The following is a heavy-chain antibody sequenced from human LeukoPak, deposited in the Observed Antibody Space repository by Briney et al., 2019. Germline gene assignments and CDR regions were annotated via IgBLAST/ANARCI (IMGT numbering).Heavy chain of an antibody. CDR3: ARGGPPLPFDY. J-gene: IGHJ4*02. V-gene: IGHV3-21*01. Sequence: GGSLRLSCAASGFTFSSYSMNWVRQAPGKGLEWVSSISSSSSSYIYYADSVKGRFTISRDNAKNSLYLQMNSLRAEDTAVYYCARGGPPLPFDYWGQGTLVTVSS. CDR1: GFTFSSYS. CDR2: ISSSSSSYI. D-gene: IGHD3-16*01.